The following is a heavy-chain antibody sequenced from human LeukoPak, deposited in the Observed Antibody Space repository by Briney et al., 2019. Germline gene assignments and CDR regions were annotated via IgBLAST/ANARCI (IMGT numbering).Heavy chain of an antibody. CDR3: ACTAALDGYSYGYAFDY. Sequence: PSETLSLTCAVSGYSISSGYYWGWIRQPPGKGLEWIGSIYHSGSTYYNPSLKSRVTISVDTSKNQFSLKLSSVTAADTAVYYCACTAALDGYSYGYAFDYWGQGTLVTVSS. J-gene: IGHJ4*02. CDR1: GYSISSGYY. CDR2: IYHSGST. D-gene: IGHD5-18*01. V-gene: IGHV4-38-2*01.